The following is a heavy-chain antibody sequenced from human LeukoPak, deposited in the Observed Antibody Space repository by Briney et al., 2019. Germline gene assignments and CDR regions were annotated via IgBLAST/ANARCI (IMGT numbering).Heavy chain of an antibody. D-gene: IGHD3-16*01. CDR2: ISSSSSYI. Sequence: KPGGSLRLSCAASGFTFSTYSMNWVRQAPGKGLEWVSFISSSSSYIYYTDSVKGRFTISRDNSKNTLYLQMNSLRAEDTAVYYCARGGDWGQGTLVTVSS. J-gene: IGHJ4*02. CDR1: GFTFSTYS. CDR3: ARGGD. V-gene: IGHV3-21*01.